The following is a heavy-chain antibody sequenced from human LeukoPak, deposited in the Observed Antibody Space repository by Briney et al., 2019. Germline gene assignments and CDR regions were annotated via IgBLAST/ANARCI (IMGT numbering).Heavy chain of an antibody. CDR1: GFTFSSYA. D-gene: IGHD3-10*01. CDR2: IKTDGSDK. V-gene: IGHV3-7*03. Sequence: PGGSLRLSCAASGFTFSSYAMHWVRQAPGKGPEWVGDIKTDGSDKYYVGSVKGRFTISRDNAKNSLYLQMNSLRAEDTTVYYCARDSLIQYGSGSYWGFDYWGQGILVTVSS. CDR3: ARDSLIQYGSGSYWGFDY. J-gene: IGHJ4*02.